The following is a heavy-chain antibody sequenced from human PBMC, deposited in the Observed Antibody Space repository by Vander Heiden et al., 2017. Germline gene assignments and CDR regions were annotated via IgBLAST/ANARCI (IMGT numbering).Heavy chain of an antibody. D-gene: IGHD1-26*01. J-gene: IGHJ4*02. V-gene: IGHV4-34*01. CDR3: ASLGGATPLDY. Sequence: QVQLQQWGAGLLKPSETLSLTCAVDGGSFSGYYWSWIRQPPGKGLEWIGEINHSGSTNYNPSLKSRVTISVDTSKNQFSLRLSSVTAADTAVYYCASLGGATPLDYWGQGTLVTVSS. CDR1: GGSFSGYY. CDR2: INHSGST.